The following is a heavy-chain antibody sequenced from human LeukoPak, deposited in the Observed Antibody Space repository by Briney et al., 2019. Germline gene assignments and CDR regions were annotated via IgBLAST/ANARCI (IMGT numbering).Heavy chain of an antibody. CDR1: GFTFSTYS. D-gene: IGHD3-10*01. Sequence: GGSLRLSCAASGFTFSTYSMTCVRQAPGKGLGWVSYISSSNSAIYYADSVRGRFTISRDNAKNSLYLQMNSLRAEDMAVYYCARRSSPDYYNSGTYYLFDYWGQGTLVTVSS. V-gene: IGHV3-48*01. J-gene: IGHJ4*02. CDR2: ISSSNSAI. CDR3: ARRSSPDYYNSGTYYLFDY.